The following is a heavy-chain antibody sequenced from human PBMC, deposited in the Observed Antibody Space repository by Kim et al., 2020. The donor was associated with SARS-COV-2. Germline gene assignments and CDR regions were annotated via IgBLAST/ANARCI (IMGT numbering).Heavy chain of an antibody. J-gene: IGHJ5*02. CDR2: IIPIFGTA. CDR3: ASNPKYPGYPSPLRTHNWFDP. Sequence: SVKVSCKASGGTFSSYAISWVRQAPGQGLEWMGGIIPIFGTANYAQKFQGRVTITADESTSTAYMELSSPRSEDPAVYYCASNPKYPGYPSPLRTHNWFDPWGQGTLVTVSS. D-gene: IGHD3-16*02. CDR1: GGTFSSYA. V-gene: IGHV1-69*13.